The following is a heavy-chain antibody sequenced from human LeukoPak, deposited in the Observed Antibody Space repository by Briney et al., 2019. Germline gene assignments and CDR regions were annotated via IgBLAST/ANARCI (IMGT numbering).Heavy chain of an antibody. CDR2: INHSGST. D-gene: IGHD1-14*01. CDR3: ARPPPRKYYYGMDV. CDR1: GVPFSGYY. V-gene: IGHV4-34*01. Sequence: SETLSLTCAVYGVPFSGYYWSWIRQPPGKGLEWIGEINHSGSTNYNPSLKSRVTISVDTSKNQFSLKLSSVTAADTAVYYCARPPPRKYYYGMDVWGQGTTVTVSS. J-gene: IGHJ6*02.